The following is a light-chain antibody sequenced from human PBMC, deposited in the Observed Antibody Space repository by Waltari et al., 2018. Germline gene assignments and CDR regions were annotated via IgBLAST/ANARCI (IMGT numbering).Light chain of an antibody. V-gene: IGLV2-8*01. CDR2: DSI. CDR3: SSSAVTSVL. CDR1: SIVVGEDTY. J-gene: IGLJ3*02. Sequence: HSALTQPPSASGSPGQSVTISCSGISIVVGEDTYVSWYQQRPGNAPKLIISDSIKRPSGIPRRFSGSKSADTASLTVSGLLPEDEANYYCSSSAVTSVLFGGGTKLTV.